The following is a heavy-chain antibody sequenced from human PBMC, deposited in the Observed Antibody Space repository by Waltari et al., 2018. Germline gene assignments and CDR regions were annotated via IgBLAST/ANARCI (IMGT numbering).Heavy chain of an antibody. CDR2: IIPIFGTA. CDR3: ARGYYGSGSYKSYYGMDV. J-gene: IGHJ6*02. Sequence: QVQLVQSGAEVKKPVSSVKVSCKASGGTFSSYAIRWVRQAPGHGLEWMGGIIPIFGTANYAQKFQGRVTITTDESTSTAYMELSSLRSEDTAVYYCARGYYGSGSYKSYYGMDVWGQGTTVTVSS. V-gene: IGHV1-69*05. CDR1: GGTFSSYA. D-gene: IGHD3-10*01.